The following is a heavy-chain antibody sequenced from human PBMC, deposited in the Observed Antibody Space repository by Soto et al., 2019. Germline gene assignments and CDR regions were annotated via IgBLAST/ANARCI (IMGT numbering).Heavy chain of an antibody. Sequence: EVQLLESGGGLVQPGGSLRLSCAASGFIFSSYAMSWVRQAPGKGLEWVSAISGSGTTAYYADSVKGRLTFSRDNSKKTMYLQMNSLRAADTAVYNCAKTTDGWFSSFEIWGQGTMVTVSS. J-gene: IGHJ3*02. D-gene: IGHD6-19*01. CDR2: ISGSGTTA. CDR3: AKTTDGWFSSFEI. V-gene: IGHV3-23*01. CDR1: GFIFSSYA.